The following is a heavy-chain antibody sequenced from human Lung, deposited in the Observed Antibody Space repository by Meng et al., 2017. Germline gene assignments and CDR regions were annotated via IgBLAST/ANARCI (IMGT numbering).Heavy chain of an antibody. V-gene: IGHV1-2*06. CDR2: IDPKTCDT. CDR1: GYHCPHYY. Sequence: QGQLGQAGAEGKKPGASGKVSRKPSGYHCPHYYIPWVLRAPGQGLEWMGRIDPKTCDTHYALKFQGRVTMTGDTSIRTAYMELSGLRADDTAMYYCARDEDISAAGKLFGDYWGHGTLVTVSS. J-gene: IGHJ4*01. D-gene: IGHD6-13*01. CDR3: ARDEDISAAGKLFGDY.